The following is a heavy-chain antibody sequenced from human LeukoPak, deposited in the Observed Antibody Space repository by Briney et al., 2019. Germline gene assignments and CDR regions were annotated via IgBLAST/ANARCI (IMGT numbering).Heavy chain of an antibody. CDR2: ISAYNGNT. Sequence: ASVKVSCTASGYTFTSYGINWVRQAPGQGLEWMGWISAYNGNTSYAQKIQGRVTMTTDTSTSTAYMELRSLRSDDTAVYYCARPNTGLRPGALAYWGQGTLVTVSS. CDR1: GYTFTSYG. CDR3: ARPNTGLRPGALAY. J-gene: IGHJ4*02. V-gene: IGHV1-18*01. D-gene: IGHD5-12*01.